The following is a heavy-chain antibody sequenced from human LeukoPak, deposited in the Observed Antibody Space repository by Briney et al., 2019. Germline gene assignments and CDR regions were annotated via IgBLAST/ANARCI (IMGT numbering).Heavy chain of an antibody. J-gene: IGHJ6*03. D-gene: IGHD4-17*01. CDR1: GGTFSSYA. CDR3: AKTTVTSEDYYYYYMDV. CDR2: IITYNGNT. V-gene: IGHV1-18*01. Sequence: GSSVKVSCKASGGTFSSYAISWVRQAPGQGLEWLGWIITYNGNTNYAQKLQGRVTMTTDTSTNTAYMELRSLRSDDTAVYYCAKTTVTSEDYYYYYMDVWGKGTTVTVSS.